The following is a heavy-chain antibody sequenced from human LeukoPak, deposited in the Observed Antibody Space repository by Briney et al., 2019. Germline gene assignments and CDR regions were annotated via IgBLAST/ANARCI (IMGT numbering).Heavy chain of an antibody. CDR1: GGSFSGYY. Sequence: KPSETLSLTCAVYGGSFSGYYWSWIRQPPGKGLEWIGEINHSGSTNYNPSLKSRVTISVDTSKNQFSLKLSSVTAADTAVYYCARAPGYSSSWYLWGQGTLVTVSS. V-gene: IGHV4-34*01. J-gene: IGHJ5*02. CDR3: ARAPGYSSSWYL. CDR2: INHSGST. D-gene: IGHD6-13*01.